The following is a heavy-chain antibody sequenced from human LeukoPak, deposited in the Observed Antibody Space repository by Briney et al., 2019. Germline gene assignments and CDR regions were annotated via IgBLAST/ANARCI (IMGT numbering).Heavy chain of an antibody. Sequence: AGGSLRLSCAASGFTFSRYSMNWVRQAPGKGLEWVSSISSSSSHIYYADSVTGRFTVSRDNAKNSLYLQMNSLRAEDTAVYYCARAYEMATPWWFDPWGQGTLVTVSS. V-gene: IGHV3-21*01. D-gene: IGHD5-24*01. CDR1: GFTFSRYS. CDR2: ISSSSSHI. CDR3: ARAYEMATPWWFDP. J-gene: IGHJ5*02.